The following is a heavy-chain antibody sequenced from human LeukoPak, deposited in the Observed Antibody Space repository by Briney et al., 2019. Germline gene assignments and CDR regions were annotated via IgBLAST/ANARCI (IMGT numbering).Heavy chain of an antibody. CDR3: ARQRGSGCLDY. D-gene: IGHD6-19*01. CDR2: IKQDGSET. V-gene: IGHV3-7*01. J-gene: IGHJ4*02. Sequence: GGSLRLSCAASRFTLSNYWMSWVRQAPGKGLEWAANIKQDGSETYYVDSVKGRFTISRDNAKNSLSLQMNSLRAEDTAVYYCARQRGSGCLDYWGQGTLVTVSS. CDR1: RFTLSNYW.